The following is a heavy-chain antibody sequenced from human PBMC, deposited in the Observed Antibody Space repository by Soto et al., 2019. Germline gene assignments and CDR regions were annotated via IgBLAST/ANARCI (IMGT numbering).Heavy chain of an antibody. CDR1: GFTFSSFG. CDR2: ISYDGSNK. V-gene: IGHV3-30*18. Sequence: SLRLSCAASGFTFSSFGMHWVRQAPGKGLQWVAVISYDGSNKYYADSVKGRFTISRDNSKNTLYLQMNSLRAEDTAVYYCAKDPRGSYYSYYFDYWGQGTLVTVSS. CDR3: AKDPRGSYYSYYFDY. J-gene: IGHJ4*02. D-gene: IGHD1-26*01.